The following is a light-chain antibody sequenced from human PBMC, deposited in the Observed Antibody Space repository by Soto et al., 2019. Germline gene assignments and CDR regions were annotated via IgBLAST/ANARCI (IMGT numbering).Light chain of an antibody. CDR1: QSVSSN. Sequence: EIVMTQSPATLSVSPGERATLSCRASQSVSSNLAWYQQKPVHAPRLLIYGASTRATGIPARFSGSGSGTEFTLTISSLQSEDFAVYYCQQYNNWPPYTFGQGPKLEIK. V-gene: IGKV3-15*01. J-gene: IGKJ2*01. CDR3: QQYNNWPPYT. CDR2: GAS.